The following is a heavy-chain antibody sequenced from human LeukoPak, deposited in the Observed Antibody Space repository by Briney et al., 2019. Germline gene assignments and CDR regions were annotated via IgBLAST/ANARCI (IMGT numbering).Heavy chain of an antibody. J-gene: IGHJ4*02. CDR1: GGTFSSYA. D-gene: IGHD5-24*01. CDR2: IIPIFGTA. Sequence: SVKVSCKASGGTFSSYAISWVRQAPGQGLEWMGGIIPIFGTANYAQKFQGRVTITADKSTSTAYMELNSLRAEDTAVYYCAKEMATDYDYWGQGTLVTVSS. V-gene: IGHV1-69*06. CDR3: AKEMATDYDY.